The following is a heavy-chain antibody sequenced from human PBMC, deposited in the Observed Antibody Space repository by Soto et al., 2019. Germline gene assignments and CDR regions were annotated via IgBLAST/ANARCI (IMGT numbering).Heavy chain of an antibody. CDR2: INHSGST. V-gene: IGHV4-34*01. J-gene: IGHJ4*02. Sequence: SDTLSLTCAVYGGSFSGYYWSWIRQPPGKGLEWIGEINHSGSTNYNPSLKSRVTISVDTSKNQFSLKLSSVTAADTAVYYCASGDLKNFDYWGQGTLVTVSS. CDR3: ASGDLKNFDY. CDR1: GGSFSGYY. D-gene: IGHD2-21*02.